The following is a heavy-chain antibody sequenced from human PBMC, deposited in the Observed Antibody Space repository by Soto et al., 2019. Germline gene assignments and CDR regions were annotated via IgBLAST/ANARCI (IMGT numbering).Heavy chain of an antibody. CDR2: ISSSGDTI. CDR1: GFTFSDYE. CDR3: ARFYYTGDY. V-gene: IGHV3-48*03. D-gene: IGHD1-26*01. J-gene: IGHJ4*02. Sequence: DVQLVESGGGLVQPGGSLRLSCAASGFTFSDYEMNWVRQSPGKGLEWVSYISSSGDTIYYADSVKGRFTISRDNAKNSLYLQMNSLRDEDTAVYYCARFYYTGDYWEQGALVTVSS.